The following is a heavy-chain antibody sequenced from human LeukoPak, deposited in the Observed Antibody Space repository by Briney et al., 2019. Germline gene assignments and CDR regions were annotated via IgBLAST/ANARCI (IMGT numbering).Heavy chain of an antibody. CDR3: ARDPPYSSPLWVFDY. CDR1: GFTFGSNY. J-gene: IGHJ4*02. V-gene: IGHV3-7*01. D-gene: IGHD6-13*01. CDR2: IKKDGRDK. Sequence: GGSLRLSCAASGFTFGSNYMTWVRQAPGKGLEWVANIKKDGRDKHYVDSVKGRFTISRDNAKNSLYLQMNSLRADDTAVYYCARDPPYSSPLWVFDYWGQGTLVTVSS.